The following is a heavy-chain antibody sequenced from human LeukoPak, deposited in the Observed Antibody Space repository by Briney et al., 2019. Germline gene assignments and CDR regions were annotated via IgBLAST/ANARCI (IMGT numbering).Heavy chain of an antibody. J-gene: IGHJ6*02. CDR3: ARYGDYRSDYYYYGMDV. CDR1: GGSISGGGYY. Sequence: SETLSLTCTVSGGSISGGGYYWSWIRQHPGKGLEWIGYIYYSGSTYYNPSLKSRVTISVDTSKNQFSLKLSSVTAADTAVYYCARYGDYRSDYYYYGMDVWGQGTTVTVSS. D-gene: IGHD4-17*01. CDR2: IYYSGST. V-gene: IGHV4-31*03.